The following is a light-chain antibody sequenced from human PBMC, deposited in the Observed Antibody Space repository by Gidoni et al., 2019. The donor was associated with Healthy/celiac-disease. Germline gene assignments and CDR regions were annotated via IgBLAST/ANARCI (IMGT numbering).Light chain of an antibody. J-gene: IGLJ2*01. CDR2: EVS. V-gene: IGLV2-14*01. Sequence: QSALTQPASVSGSPGQSITISCTGTSSDVGGYNYVSWYQQHQGKAPKLMIYEVSNRPSGFSNRFSGAKSGNTASLTISGLQAEDEADYYCSSYTSSSTLVFGGGTKLTVL. CDR3: SSYTSSSTLV. CDR1: SSDVGGYNY.